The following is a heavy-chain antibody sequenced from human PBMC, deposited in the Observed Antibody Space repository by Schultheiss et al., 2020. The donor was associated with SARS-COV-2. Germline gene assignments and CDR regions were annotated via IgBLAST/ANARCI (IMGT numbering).Heavy chain of an antibody. D-gene: IGHD5-12*01. V-gene: IGHV1-8*01. Sequence: ASVKVSCKASGYTFTSYDINWVRQATGQGLEWMGWMNPNSGNTGYAQKFQGRVTMTRNTSISTAYMELSSLRSEDTAVYYCARDHPLGRLRLYDYWGQGTLVTVSS. J-gene: IGHJ4*02. CDR1: GYTFTSYD. CDR2: MNPNSGNT. CDR3: ARDHPLGRLRLYDY.